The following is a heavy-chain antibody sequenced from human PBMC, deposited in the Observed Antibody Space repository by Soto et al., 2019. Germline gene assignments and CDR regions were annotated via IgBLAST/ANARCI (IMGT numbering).Heavy chain of an antibody. CDR1: GFNFDSFA. CDR2: ISWHSVSI. J-gene: IGHJ4*02. Sequence: EVQLVESGGGLVQPGRSLRLSCAASGFNFDSFAMQWVRQAPGKGLEWVAGISWHSVSIAYGDAVKGRFTISRYNAKNLVFLQMNSLTTEDTALYYCAIGDTRDSWGQGTLVTVSS. CDR3: AIGDTRDS. V-gene: IGHV3-9*01.